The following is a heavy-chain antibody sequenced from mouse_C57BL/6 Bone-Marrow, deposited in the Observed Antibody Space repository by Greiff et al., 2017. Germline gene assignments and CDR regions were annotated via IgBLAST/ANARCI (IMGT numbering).Heavy chain of an antibody. CDR2: IDPSDSET. D-gene: IGHD1-1*01. CDR3: ARPHYYGSSPYAMDD. J-gene: IGHJ4*01. Sequence: VQLQQPGAELVRPGSSVKLSCKASGYTFTSYWMHWVKQRPIQGLEWIGNIDPSDSETHSNQKFKDKATLTVEKSSSPAYMQLSSLTSEDSAVYYCARPHYYGSSPYAMDDWGQGTSVTVSS. CDR1: GYTFTSYW. V-gene: IGHV1-52*01.